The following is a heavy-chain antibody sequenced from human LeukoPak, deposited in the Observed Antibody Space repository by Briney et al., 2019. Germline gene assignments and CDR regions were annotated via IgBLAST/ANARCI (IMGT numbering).Heavy chain of an antibody. J-gene: IGHJ4*02. CDR3: ARDRAVQYNWNDVPGDY. CDR2: TKQDGSEK. CDR1: GFTFSSYW. Sequence: GSLRLSCAASGFTFSSYWMSWVRQAPGKGLEWVANTKQDGSEKYYVDSVKGRFTISRDNAKNSLYLQMNSLRAEDTAVYYCARDRAVQYNWNDVPGDYWGQGTLVTVSS. D-gene: IGHD1-1*01. V-gene: IGHV3-7*03.